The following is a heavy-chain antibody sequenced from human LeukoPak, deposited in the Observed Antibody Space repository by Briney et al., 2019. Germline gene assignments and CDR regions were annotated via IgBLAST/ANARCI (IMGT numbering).Heavy chain of an antibody. CDR1: GFIFSGYW. CDR3: ARDDTQRRGNEYYDALNM. CDR2: IKPDGGDS. V-gene: IGHV3-7*01. J-gene: IGHJ3*02. D-gene: IGHD4-23*01. Sequence: GGSLRLSCAASGFIFSGYWMTWVRQAPGKGLEWVANIKPDGGDSNYVDSVKGRFTISIDSAKKSVYLQMNRLRVEDTAVYYCARDDTQRRGNEYYDALNMWGQGTMVTVSS.